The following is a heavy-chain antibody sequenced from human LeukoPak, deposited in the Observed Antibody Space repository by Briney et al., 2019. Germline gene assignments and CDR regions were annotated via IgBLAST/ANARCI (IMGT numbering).Heavy chain of an antibody. CDR1: GGSFSGYY. D-gene: IGHD3-10*01. CDR2: INHSGST. CDR3: ARGRRGMIRGAAY. J-gene: IGHJ4*02. V-gene: IGHV4-34*01. Sequence: PSETLSLTCAVYGGSFSGYYWSWIRQPPGKGLEWIGEINHSGSTNYNPSLKSRVTISVDTSKNQFSLKLSSVPAADTAVYYCARGRRGMIRGAAYWGQGTLVTVSS.